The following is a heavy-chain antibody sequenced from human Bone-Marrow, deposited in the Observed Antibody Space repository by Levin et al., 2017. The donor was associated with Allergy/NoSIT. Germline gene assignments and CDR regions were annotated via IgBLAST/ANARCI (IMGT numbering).Heavy chain of an antibody. CDR1: GYTFSTYY. V-gene: IGHV1-46*01. D-gene: IGHD3-16*02. CDR2: INPNSGTT. Sequence: ASVKVSCKTSGYTFSTYYMHWVRQAPGQGLEWMGIINPNSGTTNYAQKFQGRVTMTRDTSTGTLFMELSGLKSDDMAVYYCARGALVTFGGIIVVRNWFDTWGQGTLVTVSS. CDR3: ARGALVTFGGIIVVRNWFDT. J-gene: IGHJ5*02.